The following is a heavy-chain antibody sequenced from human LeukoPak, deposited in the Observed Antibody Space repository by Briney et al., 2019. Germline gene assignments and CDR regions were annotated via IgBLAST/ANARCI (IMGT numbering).Heavy chain of an antibody. CDR1: GGSISSYY. CDR2: TYYSGST. Sequence: PSETLSLTCTVSGGSISSYYWSWIRQPPGKGLEWIGYTYYSGSTNYNPSLKSRVTISVDTSKNQFSLKLSSVTAADTAVYYCARDGYCSSTSCYTGGAFDIWGQGTMVTVSS. D-gene: IGHD2-2*02. J-gene: IGHJ3*02. CDR3: ARDGYCSSTSCYTGGAFDI. V-gene: IGHV4-59*01.